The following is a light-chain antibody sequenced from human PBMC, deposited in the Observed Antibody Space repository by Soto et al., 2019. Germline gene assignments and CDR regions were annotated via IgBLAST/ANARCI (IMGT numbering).Light chain of an antibody. CDR3: LQDYNYPRT. V-gene: IGKV1-6*01. CDR1: QAIRND. J-gene: IGKJ1*01. Sequence: AIQMTQSPSSLSTSVGNRVTITCRASQAIRNDLGWYQKKPGKAPKLLIYAASILPSGVPSRFIGRGYGTDFTLTISSLQPEDIATYYCLQDYNYPRTFGQGTKVEIK. CDR2: AAS.